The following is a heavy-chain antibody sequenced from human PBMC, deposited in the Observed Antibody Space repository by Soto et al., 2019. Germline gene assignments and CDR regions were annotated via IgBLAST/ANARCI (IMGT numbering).Heavy chain of an antibody. CDR2: IYYSGST. CDR1: GGSISSGGYY. J-gene: IGHJ2*01. D-gene: IGHD6-13*01. CDR3: ARDKYGQQLVWDL. V-gene: IGHV4-31*03. Sequence: PSETLSLTCTVSGGSISSGGYYWSWIRQHPGKGLEWIGYIYYSGSTYYNPSLKSRVTISVDTSKNQFSLKLSSVTAADTAVYYCARDKYGQQLVWDLWGRGTLVTVSS.